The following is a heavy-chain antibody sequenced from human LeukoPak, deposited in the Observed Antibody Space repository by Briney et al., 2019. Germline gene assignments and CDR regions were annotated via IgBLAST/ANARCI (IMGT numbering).Heavy chain of an antibody. CDR1: GGSISTYF. V-gene: IGHV4-59*08. CDR2: IYYSGST. D-gene: IGHD6-19*01. Sequence: KPSETLSLTCTVSGGSISTYFWSWIRQPPGKGLEWIGYIYYSGSTNYNPPLKSRVTMSVDTSKNQFSLKLSSVTAADTAVYYCARQFGSVAGTGDYLDYWGQGTLVTVSS. J-gene: IGHJ4*02. CDR3: ARQFGSVAGTGDYLDY.